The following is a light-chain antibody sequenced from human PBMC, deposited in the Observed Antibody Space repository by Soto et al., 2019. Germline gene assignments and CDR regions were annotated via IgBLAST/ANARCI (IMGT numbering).Light chain of an antibody. J-gene: IGKJ4*01. V-gene: IGKV3D-15*01. CDR3: QQYDNWPPRLT. CDR1: QSVSSY. CDR2: GAS. Sequence: EIVLTQFPATLSVSPGETVTLSCRASQSVSSYLAWYQQKPGQAPRLLIYGASKKGGGVPDRFGGSGSGKEFNLTISSLQSEDSAVYYCQQYDNWPPRLTFGGGTKVEIK.